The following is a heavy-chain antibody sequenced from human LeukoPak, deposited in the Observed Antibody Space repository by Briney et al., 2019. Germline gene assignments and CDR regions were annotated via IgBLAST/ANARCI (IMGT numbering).Heavy chain of an antibody. CDR2: TYYRSKWYN. Sequence: SQTLSLTCAISGDSVSSNSAAWNWIRQSPSRGFEWLGRTYYRSKWYNDYAVSVKSRITINPDTSKNQFSLQLNSVTPEDTAVYYCARDYDSSGYYPGGFDYWGQGTLVTVSS. CDR1: GDSVSSNSAA. D-gene: IGHD3-22*01. J-gene: IGHJ4*02. V-gene: IGHV6-1*01. CDR3: ARDYDSSGYYPGGFDY.